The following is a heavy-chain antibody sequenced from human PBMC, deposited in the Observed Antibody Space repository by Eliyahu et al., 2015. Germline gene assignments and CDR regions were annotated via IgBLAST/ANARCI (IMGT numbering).Heavy chain of an antibody. CDR1: GFTFSXRFG. J-gene: IGHJ4*02. CDR2: ISSDSXTI. Sequence: EVQLVESGGGLVHPGGSLRLSCAASGFTFSXRFGMTWXRQAPGKGLEWVSHISSDSXTIYYADSXRGRFTXSRDNAKNSLYLQINSLRDEDTAVYYCARVRLRLGQLSLLFDSWGQGTLVTVSS. V-gene: IGHV3-48*02. CDR3: ARVRLRLGQLSLLFDS. D-gene: IGHD3-16*02.